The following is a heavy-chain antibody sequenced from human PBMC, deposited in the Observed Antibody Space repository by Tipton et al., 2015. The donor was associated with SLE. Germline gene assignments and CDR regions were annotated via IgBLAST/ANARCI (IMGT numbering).Heavy chain of an antibody. Sequence: SLRLSCAASGFTFSSYGMSWVRQAPGKGLEWVSAISGSGGSTYYADSVKGRFTISRDNSKNTLYLQMNSLRAEDTAVYYCAREPDYDFWSGLMYYFDYWGQGTLVTVSS. V-gene: IGHV3-23*01. CDR2: ISGSGGST. CDR3: AREPDYDFWSGLMYYFDY. CDR1: GFTFSSYG. D-gene: IGHD3-3*01. J-gene: IGHJ4*02.